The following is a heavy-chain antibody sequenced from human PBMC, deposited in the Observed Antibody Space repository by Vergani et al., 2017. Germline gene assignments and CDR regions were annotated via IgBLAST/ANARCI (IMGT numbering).Heavy chain of an antibody. D-gene: IGHD4-17*01. V-gene: IGHV3-15*01. CDR3: TRNYGNFDY. Sequence: EVQLVKSGGGLVKPGGSLRLSCAASGFTFINAWMSWVRQAPGKGLEWVGRIKSKIDGGTTDYAAPVKGRFTISRDDSKNTLYLQMNNLKTEDTAVYYCTRNYGNFDYWGQGTLVTVSS. J-gene: IGHJ4*02. CDR2: IKSKIDGGTT. CDR1: GFTFINAW.